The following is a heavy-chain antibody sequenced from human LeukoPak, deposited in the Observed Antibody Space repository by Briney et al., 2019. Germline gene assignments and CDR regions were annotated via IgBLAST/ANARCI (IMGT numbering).Heavy chain of an antibody. CDR2: INHSGST. CDR3: ATFRWGVGFEY. V-gene: IGHV4-34*01. CDR1: GGSFSGCY. J-gene: IGHJ4*02. D-gene: IGHD3-16*01. Sequence: SETLSLTCAVYGGSFSGCYWSWIRQPPGKGLEWIGEINHSGSTNYNPSLKSRVTISVDTSKNQFSLKLNSLTAADTAVYYCATFRWGVGFEYWGQGTLATVSS.